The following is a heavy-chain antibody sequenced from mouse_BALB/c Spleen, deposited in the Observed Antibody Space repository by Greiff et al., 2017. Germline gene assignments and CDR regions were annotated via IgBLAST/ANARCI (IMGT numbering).Heavy chain of an antibody. J-gene: IGHJ4*01. Sequence: DVQLQESGAELVKPGASVKLSCTASGFNIKDTYMHWVKQRPEQGLEWIGRIDPANGNTKYDPKFQGKATITADTSSNTAYLQLSSLTSEDTAVYYCARSVRRAMDYWGQGTSVTVSS. CDR2: IDPANGNT. CDR3: ARSVRRAMDY. CDR1: GFNIKDTY. V-gene: IGHV14-3*02. D-gene: IGHD2-14*01.